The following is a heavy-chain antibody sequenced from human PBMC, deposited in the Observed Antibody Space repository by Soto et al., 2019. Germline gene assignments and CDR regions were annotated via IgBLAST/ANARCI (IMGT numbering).Heavy chain of an antibody. CDR2: IRNKANSYTT. J-gene: IGHJ4*01. D-gene: IGHD1-26*01. CDR1: GFTFSDHY. V-gene: IGHV3-72*01. Sequence: EVQLVESGGGLVQPGGSQRLSCVASGFTFSDHYMDCVRQAPGKRLEWVGRIRNKANSYTTDYAASVKGRFTISRDDSTDSLYLQMNSLKTDDTAIYYCARDSGKGAYFDYWGHGTLATVSS. CDR3: ARDSGKGAYFDY.